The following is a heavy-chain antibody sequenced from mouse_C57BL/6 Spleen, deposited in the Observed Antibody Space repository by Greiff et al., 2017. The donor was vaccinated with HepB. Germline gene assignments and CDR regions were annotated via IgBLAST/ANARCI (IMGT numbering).Heavy chain of an antibody. J-gene: IGHJ2*01. CDR3: ASSITTVVDY. D-gene: IGHD1-1*01. V-gene: IGHV1-50*01. CDR2: IDPSDSYT. CDR1: GYTFTSYW. Sequence: VQLQQPGAELVKPGASVKLSCKASGYTFTSYWMQWVKQRPGQGLEWIGEIDPSDSYTNYNQKFKGKATLTVDTSSSTAYMQLSSLTSEDSAVYYCASSITTVVDYWGQGTTLTVSS.